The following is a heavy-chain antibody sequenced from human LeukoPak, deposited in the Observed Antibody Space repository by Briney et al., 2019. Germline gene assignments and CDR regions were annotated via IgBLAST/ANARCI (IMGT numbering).Heavy chain of an antibody. CDR1: GYTFTGYY. J-gene: IGHJ6*03. CDR3: ARGVKSGRYSRRVDYMDV. Sequence: ASVKVSCKASGYTFTGYYMHWVRQAPGQGLEWMGWINPNSGGTNYAQKFQGRVTMTRDTSISTAYMELSRLRSDDTAVYYCARGVKSGRYSRRVDYMDVWGKGTTVTVSS. CDR2: INPNSGGT. D-gene: IGHD3-16*02. V-gene: IGHV1-2*02.